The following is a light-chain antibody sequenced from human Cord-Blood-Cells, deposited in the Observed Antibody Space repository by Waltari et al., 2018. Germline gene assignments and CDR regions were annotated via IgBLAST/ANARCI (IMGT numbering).Light chain of an antibody. J-gene: IGKJ2*01. CDR3: QQYDNLPT. CDR1: QDISNY. CDR2: DAS. V-gene: IGKV1-33*01. Sequence: DIQMTQSQSSLSASVGDRVTITCPASQDISNYLNWYQQKPGKAPKLLIYDASNLETGVPSRFSGSGSGTDFTFTISSLQPEDIATYYCQQYDNLPTFGQGTKLEIK.